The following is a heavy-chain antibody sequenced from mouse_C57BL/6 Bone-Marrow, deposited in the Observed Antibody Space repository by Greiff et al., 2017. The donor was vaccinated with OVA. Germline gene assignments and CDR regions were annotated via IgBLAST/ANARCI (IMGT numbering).Heavy chain of an antibody. D-gene: IGHD2-3*01. Sequence: DVHLVESGGGLVQPGGSLKLSCAASGFTLSDYYMYWVRQTPEKRLEWVAYISNGGGSTYYPDTVKGRFTISRDNAKNTLYLQMSRLKSEDTAMYYCARHENDGYYWFAYWGQGTLVTVSA. CDR3: ARHENDGYYWFAY. J-gene: IGHJ3*01. V-gene: IGHV5-12*01. CDR2: ISNGGGST. CDR1: GFTLSDYY.